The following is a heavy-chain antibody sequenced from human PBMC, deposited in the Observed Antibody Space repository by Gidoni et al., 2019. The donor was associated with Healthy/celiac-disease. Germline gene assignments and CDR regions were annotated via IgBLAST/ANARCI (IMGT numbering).Heavy chain of an antibody. CDR3: AKLAAADGGDY. Sequence: EVQPVESGGGFVQSGGSLKLSCAVSGFTFSGSTMHWVRQAPGKGLEWVGRIRSSAHSYATAYAASVKGRFIISRDDSKNTAYLQMNNLKTEDTAVYYWAKLAAADGGDYWGQGTLVTVSS. CDR1: GFTFSGST. D-gene: IGHD6-13*01. V-gene: IGHV3-73*01. CDR2: IRSSAHSYAT. J-gene: IGHJ4*02.